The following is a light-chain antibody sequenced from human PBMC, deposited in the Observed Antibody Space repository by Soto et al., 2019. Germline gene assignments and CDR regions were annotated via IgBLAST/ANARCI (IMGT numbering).Light chain of an antibody. J-gene: IGKJ2*01. Sequence: DIQMTQSPSTLSASVGDRVTITCRASQTIGSLLAWYQQKAGRAPKLLSYKASTLECGVPSRFSGSRSGTEFTLTISSLQPDDFAPYYCQHYNSYPPMYTFGQGTKLEI. V-gene: IGKV1-5*03. CDR3: QHYNSYPPMYT. CDR1: QTIGSL. CDR2: KAS.